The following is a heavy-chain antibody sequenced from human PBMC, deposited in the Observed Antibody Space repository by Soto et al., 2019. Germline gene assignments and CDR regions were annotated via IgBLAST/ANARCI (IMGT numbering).Heavy chain of an antibody. J-gene: IGHJ6*03. V-gene: IGHV5-51*01. CDR3: ARQSYYDFWSGYYPYYYYYMDV. CDR1: GYSFTSYW. Sequence: PGESLKISCKGSGYSFTSYWIGWVRQMPGKGLEWMGIIYPGDSDTRYSPSFQGQVTISADKSISTAYLQWSSLKASDTAMYYCARQSYYDFWSGYYPYYYYYMDVWGKGTTVTVSS. CDR2: IYPGDSDT. D-gene: IGHD3-3*01.